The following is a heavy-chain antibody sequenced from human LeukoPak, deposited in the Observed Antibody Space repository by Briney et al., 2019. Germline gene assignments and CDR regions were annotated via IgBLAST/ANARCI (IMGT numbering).Heavy chain of an antibody. Sequence: SETLSLTCTVSGGSISSYYWSRIRQPPGKGLEWIGYIYYSGSTNYNPSLKSRVTISVDTSKNQFSLKLSSVTAADTAVYYCARHHEDYHYYYGLDVWGQGTTVTVSS. CDR1: GGSISSYY. V-gene: IGHV4-59*08. J-gene: IGHJ6*02. CDR3: ARHHEDYHYYYGLDV. CDR2: IYYSGST.